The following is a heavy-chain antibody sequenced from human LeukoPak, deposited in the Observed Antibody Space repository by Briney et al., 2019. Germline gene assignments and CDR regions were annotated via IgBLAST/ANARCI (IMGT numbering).Heavy chain of an antibody. CDR2: IYYSGST. V-gene: IGHV4-39*07. CDR1: GGSISSSSYY. J-gene: IGHJ6*03. Sequence: SETLSLTCTISGGSISSSSYYWGWIRQPPGKGLEWIGSIYYSGSTHYNPSLRSRVTIAEDTSQNQFSLKLSSVTAADTAVYYCARSHYYGSGRYYYYYMDVWGKGTTVTISS. D-gene: IGHD3-10*01. CDR3: ARSHYYGSGRYYYYYMDV.